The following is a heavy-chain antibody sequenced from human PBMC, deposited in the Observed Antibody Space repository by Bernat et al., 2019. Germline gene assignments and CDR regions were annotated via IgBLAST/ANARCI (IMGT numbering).Heavy chain of an antibody. CDR2: IGSSSSYT. CDR3: ARGTSTSAPYMDV. V-gene: IGHV3-11*05. J-gene: IGHJ6*03. Sequence: QVQLVESGGGLVKPGGSLRLSCAASGFTFSDYYMSWIRQAPGKGLDWVSYIGSSSSYTNYADSVKGRFTISRDNAKNSLYLQMNSLRAEDTAVNYCARGTSTSAPYMDVWGKGTTVTVSS. CDR1: GFTFSDYY.